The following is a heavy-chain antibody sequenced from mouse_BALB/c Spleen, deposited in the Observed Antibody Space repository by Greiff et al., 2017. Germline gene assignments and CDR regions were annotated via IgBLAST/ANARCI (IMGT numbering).Heavy chain of an antibody. D-gene: IGHD3-1*01. V-gene: IGHV1-5*01. Sequence: VQLQQSGTVLARPGASVKMSCKASGYSFTSYWMHWVKQRPGQGLEWIGAIYPGNSDTSYNQKFKGKAKLTAVTSASTAYMELSSLTNEDSAVYYFTRKTLSSGGYYYAMDYWGQGTSVTVSS. CDR3: TRKTLSSGGYYYAMDY. CDR1: GYSFTSYW. CDR2: IYPGNSDT. J-gene: IGHJ4*01.